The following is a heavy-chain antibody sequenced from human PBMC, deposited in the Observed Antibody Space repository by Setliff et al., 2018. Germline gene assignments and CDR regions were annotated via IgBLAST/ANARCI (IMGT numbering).Heavy chain of an antibody. CDR3: ARINFYISSGYYYAPEL. Sequence: ASVKVSCKSSGFTFTDYGITWVRQVPGQGLEWMGWINNYNFNTQYAQKFQGRVTVTTDTSTTTAYMELRSLRADDTAVYYCARINFYISSGYYYAPELWGQGTTVTVSS. D-gene: IGHD3-22*01. CDR1: GFTFTDYG. V-gene: IGHV1-18*01. J-gene: IGHJ4*02. CDR2: INNYNFNT.